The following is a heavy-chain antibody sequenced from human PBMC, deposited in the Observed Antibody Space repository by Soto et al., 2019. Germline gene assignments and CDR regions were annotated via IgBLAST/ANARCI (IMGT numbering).Heavy chain of an antibody. CDR2: IYYSGST. CDR3: ARVGGNDFWSGYYNDDY. V-gene: IGHV4-30-4*01. J-gene: IGHJ4*02. Sequence: SETLYLTCTVSGGSISSGDYYWSWIRQPPGKGLEWIGCIYYSGSTYYNPSLKSRVTISVDTSKNQFSLKLTSVTAADTAVYYCARVGGNDFWSGYYNDDYWGQGTLVTVSS. D-gene: IGHD3-3*01. CDR1: GGSISSGDYY.